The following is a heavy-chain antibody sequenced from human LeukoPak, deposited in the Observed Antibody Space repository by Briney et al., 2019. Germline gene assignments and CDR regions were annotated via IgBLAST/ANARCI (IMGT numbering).Heavy chain of an antibody. CDR3: AREGAYYGSGSPDY. CDR2: ISSSSSYI. V-gene: IGHV3-21*01. Sequence: PGGSLRLSCAASGFTFSSYSMNWVRQAPGKGLEWVSSISSSSSYIYYADSVKGRFTISRDNARNSLYLQMNSLRAEDTAVSYCAREGAYYGSGSPDYWGQGTLVTVSS. J-gene: IGHJ4*02. CDR1: GFTFSSYS. D-gene: IGHD3-10*01.